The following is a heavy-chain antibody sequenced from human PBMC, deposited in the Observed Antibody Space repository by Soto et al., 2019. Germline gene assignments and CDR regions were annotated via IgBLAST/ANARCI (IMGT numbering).Heavy chain of an antibody. CDR3: AMGLAAAGPLDY. Sequence: SETLSLTCTVSGGSISSGSYYWSWIRQHQGKGLEWIGYIYYSGSTYYNPSLKSRVTISVDTSKNQFSLKLSSVTAADTAVYYCAMGLAAAGPLDYWGQGTLVTVSS. D-gene: IGHD6-13*01. V-gene: IGHV4-31*03. CDR2: IYYSGST. J-gene: IGHJ4*02. CDR1: GGSISSGSYY.